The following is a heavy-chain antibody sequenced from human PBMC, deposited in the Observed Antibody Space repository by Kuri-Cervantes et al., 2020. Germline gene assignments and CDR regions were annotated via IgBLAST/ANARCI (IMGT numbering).Heavy chain of an antibody. CDR2: IYYSGST. CDR3: ARARYCSSTSCYGIDTYYYYYGMDV. Sequence: SETLSLTCTVSGGSISSYYWSWIRQPPGKGLEWIGYIYYSGSTNYNPSLKSRVTISVDTSKNQFSLKLSSVTAADTAVYYCARARYCSSTSCYGIDTYYYYYGMDVWGQGTTVTVSS. V-gene: IGHV4-59*01. D-gene: IGHD2-2*01. J-gene: IGHJ6*02. CDR1: GGSISSYY.